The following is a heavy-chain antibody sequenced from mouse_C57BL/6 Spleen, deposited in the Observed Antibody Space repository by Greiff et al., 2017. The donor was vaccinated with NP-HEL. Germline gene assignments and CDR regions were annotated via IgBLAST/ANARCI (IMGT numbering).Heavy chain of an antibody. CDR1: GYSITSGYY. Sequence: EVQLQQSGPGLVKPSQSLSLTCSVTGYSITSGYYWNWIRQFPGNKLEWMGYISYDGSNNYNPSLKNRISITRDTSKNQFFLKLNSVTTEDTATYYCARVGNYGSSFFDYWGQGTTLTVSS. CDR3: ARVGNYGSSFFDY. D-gene: IGHD1-1*01. CDR2: ISYDGSN. J-gene: IGHJ2*01. V-gene: IGHV3-6*01.